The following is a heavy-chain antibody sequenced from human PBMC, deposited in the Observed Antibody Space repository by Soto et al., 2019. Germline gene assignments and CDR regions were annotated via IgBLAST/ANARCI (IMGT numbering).Heavy chain of an antibody. CDR3: ARGLRFLEWFPNCFDT. D-gene: IGHD3-3*01. CDR1: GDTISNYY. Sequence: KPSETLSLTCTVSGDTISNYYWSWIRQPPGKGQERIGYIYYSGSTNYNPSLKNRVTISVDTSKNQFSLKLISVTAAVTAVYYCARGLRFLEWFPNCFDTWGQRTLVTASS. V-gene: IGHV4-59*01. CDR2: IYYSGST. J-gene: IGHJ5*02.